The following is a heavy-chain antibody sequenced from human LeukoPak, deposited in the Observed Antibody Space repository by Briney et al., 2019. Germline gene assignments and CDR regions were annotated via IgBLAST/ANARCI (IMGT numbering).Heavy chain of an antibody. Sequence: PGGSLRLSCAASGFTFSSYAMHWVRQAPGKGLEWVAVISYDGSNKYYADSVKGRFTISRDNSKNTLYLQMNSLRAEDTAVYYCVRGSGWYRGGFDPWGQGTLVTVSS. CDR3: VRGSGWYRGGFDP. J-gene: IGHJ5*02. CDR1: GFTFSSYA. V-gene: IGHV3-30-3*01. D-gene: IGHD6-19*01. CDR2: ISYDGSNK.